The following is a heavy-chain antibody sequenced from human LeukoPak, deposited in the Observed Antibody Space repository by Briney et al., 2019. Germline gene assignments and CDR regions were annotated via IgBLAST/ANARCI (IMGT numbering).Heavy chain of an antibody. V-gene: IGHV3-30*03. CDR2: ISYDGSDK. CDR3: ARDPSPLGYCSGGSCPGIDY. CDR1: GFIFSSYG. D-gene: IGHD2-15*01. J-gene: IGHJ4*02. Sequence: PGRSLRLSCAASGFIFSSYGMHWVRQAPGKGLEGVAVISYDGSDKYYADSVKGRFTISRDNSKDTLYLQMNSLRAEDTAVYYCARDPSPLGYCSGGSCPGIDYWGQGTLVTVSS.